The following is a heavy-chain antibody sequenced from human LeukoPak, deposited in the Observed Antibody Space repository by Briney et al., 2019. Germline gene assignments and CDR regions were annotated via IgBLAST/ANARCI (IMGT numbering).Heavy chain of an antibody. V-gene: IGHV1-46*01. D-gene: IGHD3-3*01. CDR2: INPSGGST. J-gene: IGHJ6*02. Sequence: ASMKVSCKASGYTFTSYYMHWVRQAPGQGLEWMGIINPSGGSTSYAQKFQGRVTMTRDTSTSTVYMELSSLRSEDTAVYYCARDGYYDFWSGYSRSLYYYYYGMDVWGQETTVTVSS. CDR1: GYTFTSYY. CDR3: ARDGYYDFWSGYSRSLYYYYYGMDV.